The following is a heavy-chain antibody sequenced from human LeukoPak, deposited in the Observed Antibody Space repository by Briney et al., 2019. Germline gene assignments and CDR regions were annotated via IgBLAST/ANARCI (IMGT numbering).Heavy chain of an antibody. J-gene: IGHJ4*02. D-gene: IGHD2-2*01. CDR2: VRYDETTR. CDR3: AKDVPSAYFDY. CDR1: GFTFSNYG. Sequence: PGGSLRLSCAASGFTFSNYGMHWVRQAPGKGLEWVAFVRYDETTRFYAGSVKGRFTISRDNSKNTLYLQMNSLRAEDTAVYYCAKDVPSAYFDYWGQGTLVTVSS. V-gene: IGHV3-30*02.